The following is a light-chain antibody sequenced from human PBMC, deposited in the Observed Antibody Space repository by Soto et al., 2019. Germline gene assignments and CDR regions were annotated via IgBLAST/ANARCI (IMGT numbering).Light chain of an antibody. CDR2: EVS. V-gene: IGLV2-14*01. CDR3: SSYTNSIAV. Sequence: QSGLTQPASVSGSPGQSITISCTGTRNDIGTYTYVSWYQHHPGKAPKLLIYEVSDRPSGVSNRFSGSKSGNTASLTISVLQAEDEADYYCSSYTNSIAVFGGGTKLTVL. CDR1: RNDIGTYTY. J-gene: IGLJ3*02.